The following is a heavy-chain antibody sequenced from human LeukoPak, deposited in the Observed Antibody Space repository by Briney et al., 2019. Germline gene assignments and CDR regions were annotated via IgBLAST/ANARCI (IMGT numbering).Heavy chain of an antibody. CDR2: IYYSGST. CDR3: ARSGPYSSSYPFDY. D-gene: IGHD6-6*01. CDR1: GGSISSYY. J-gene: IGHJ4*02. Sequence: SETLSLTCTVSGGSISSYYWSWIRQPPGKGLEWIGYIYYSGSTNYNPSLKSRVTISVDTSKNQFSLKLSSVTAADTAVYYCARSGPYSSSYPFDYWGQGTPVIVSS. V-gene: IGHV4-59*01.